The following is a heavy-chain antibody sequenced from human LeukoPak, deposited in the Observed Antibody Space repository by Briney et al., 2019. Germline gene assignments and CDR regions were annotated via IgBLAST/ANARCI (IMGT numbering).Heavy chain of an antibody. CDR1: GVTFSSYS. Sequence: GGSLRLSCAASGVTFSSYSMNWVRQAPGKGLEWVSSISSSSSYIYYADSVKGRFTISRDNAKNSLYLQMNSLRAEDTAVYYCAKWLGQNHPTFDYWGQGTLVTVSS. D-gene: IGHD5-18*01. CDR3: AKWLGQNHPTFDY. CDR2: ISSSSSYI. V-gene: IGHV3-21*04. J-gene: IGHJ4*02.